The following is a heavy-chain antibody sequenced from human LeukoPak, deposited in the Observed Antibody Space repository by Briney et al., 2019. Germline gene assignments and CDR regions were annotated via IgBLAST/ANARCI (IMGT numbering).Heavy chain of an antibody. D-gene: IGHD3-9*01. CDR3: ARRAVPSGGLRYFDWLFGELTG. CDR1: GGTFSSYA. V-gene: IGHV1-69*06. Sequence: SVKVSCKASGGTFSSYAISWVRQAPGQGLEWMGGIIPIFGTANYAQKFQGRVTITADKSTSTAYMELSSLRSEDTAVYYCARRAVPSGGLRYFDWLFGELTGWGQGTLVTVSS. J-gene: IGHJ4*02. CDR2: IIPIFGTA.